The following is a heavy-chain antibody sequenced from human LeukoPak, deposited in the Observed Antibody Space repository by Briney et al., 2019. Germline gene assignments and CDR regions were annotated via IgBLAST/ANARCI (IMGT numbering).Heavy chain of an antibody. CDR1: GFTFSSYS. CDR3: AREWYSSGWYSYYYYYMDV. CDR2: ISSSSSYI. Sequence: GGSLRLSCAASGFTFSSYSMNWVRQAPGKGLEWVSSISSSSSYIYYADSVKGRFTISRDNAKNSLYLQMNSLRAEDTALYYCAREWYSSGWYSYYYYYMDVWGKGTTVTVSS. V-gene: IGHV3-21*04. J-gene: IGHJ6*03. D-gene: IGHD6-19*01.